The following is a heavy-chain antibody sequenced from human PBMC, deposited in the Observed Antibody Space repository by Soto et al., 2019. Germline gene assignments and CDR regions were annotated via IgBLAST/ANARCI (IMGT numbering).Heavy chain of an antibody. CDR2: ISYDGSNK. V-gene: IGHV3-30*18. Sequence: GGSLRLSCAASGFTFSSYGMHWVRQAPGKGLEWVAVISYDGSNKYYADSVKGRFAISRDNSKNTLYLQMNSLRAEDTAVYYCAKDTDRYCSSTSCYGHFDYWXQGTLVTVS. D-gene: IGHD2-2*01. J-gene: IGHJ4*02. CDR1: GFTFSSYG. CDR3: AKDTDRYCSSTSCYGHFDY.